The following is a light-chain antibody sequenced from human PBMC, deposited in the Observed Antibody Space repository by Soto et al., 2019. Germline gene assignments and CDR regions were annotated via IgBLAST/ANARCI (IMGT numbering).Light chain of an antibody. Sequence: DIQMTQSPSTLSASVGDRVTITCRASQSISRWLAWYQQKPGKAPNLLIYDASSLQSGVPSRFXXXXXXXXXXXXXXSLQPDDFATYYCLQHNTYSWTFGQGTKVQ. CDR2: DAS. V-gene: IGKV1-5*01. CDR1: QSISRW. J-gene: IGKJ1*01. CDR3: LQHNTYSWT.